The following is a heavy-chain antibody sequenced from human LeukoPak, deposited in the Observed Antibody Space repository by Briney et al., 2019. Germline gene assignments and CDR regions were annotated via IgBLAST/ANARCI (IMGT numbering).Heavy chain of an antibody. CDR3: ARQGQGDALDI. Sequence: SETLSLTCTVSGGSISSSSYYWGWIRQPPGKGLEWIGSIYYSGSTYYNPSLKSRVTTSVDTSKNQFSLKLSSVTAADTAVYYCARQGQGDALDIWGQGTMVTVSS. J-gene: IGHJ3*02. V-gene: IGHV4-39*01. CDR2: IYYSGST. CDR1: GGSISSSSYY.